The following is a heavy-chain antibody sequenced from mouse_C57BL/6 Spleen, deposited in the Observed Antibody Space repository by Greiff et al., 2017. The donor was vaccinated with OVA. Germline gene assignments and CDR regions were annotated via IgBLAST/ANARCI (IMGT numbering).Heavy chain of an antibody. CDR2: ISYDGSN. J-gene: IGHJ4*01. D-gene: IGHD1-1*01. CDR3: ASYCTTVVDYYAMDY. V-gene: IGHV3-6*01. Sequence: VQLQQSGPGLVKPSQSLSLTCSVTGYSITSGYYWNWIRQFPGNKLEWMGYISYDGSNNYNPSLKNRISITRDTSKNQFFLKLNSVTTEDTATYYCASYCTTVVDYYAMDYWGQGTSVTVSS. CDR1: GYSITSGYY.